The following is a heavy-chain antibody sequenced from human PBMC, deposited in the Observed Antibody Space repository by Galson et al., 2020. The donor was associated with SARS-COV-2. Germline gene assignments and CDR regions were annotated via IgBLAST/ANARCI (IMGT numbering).Heavy chain of an antibody. D-gene: IGHD7-27*01. Sequence: GGSLRLSCAASGFTFSSYGMHWVRQAPAKGLEWVAVIWYDGSNKYYADSVKGRFTISRDNSKNTLYLQMNSLRAEDTAVYYCAKDVESNWGYYYGMDVWGQGTTVTVSS. CDR2: IWYDGSNK. CDR3: AKDVESNWGYYYGMDV. J-gene: IGHJ6*02. V-gene: IGHV3-33*06. CDR1: GFTFSSYG.